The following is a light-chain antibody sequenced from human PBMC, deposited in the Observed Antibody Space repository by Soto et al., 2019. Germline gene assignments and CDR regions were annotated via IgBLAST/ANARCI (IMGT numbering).Light chain of an antibody. J-gene: IGKJ5*01. CDR2: DAS. CDR1: QSVNSY. CDR3: QQSYNTPIT. V-gene: IGKV3-11*01. Sequence: IGLTQSPVTLSLSPGERATLSCMASQSVNSYLAWYQQKPGQAPRLLIYDASIRATGIPARFSGTGSETDFTLTISGLEPADFATYFCQQSYNTPITFGQGTRLEIK.